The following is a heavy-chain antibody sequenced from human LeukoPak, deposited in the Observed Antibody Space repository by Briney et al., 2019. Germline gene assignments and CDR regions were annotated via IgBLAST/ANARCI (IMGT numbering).Heavy chain of an antibody. J-gene: IGHJ4*02. D-gene: IGHD2-21*01. CDR1: GFTFSSYG. Sequence: TGGSLRLSCAASGFTFSSYGMNWVRQAPGKGLGWVSFISSSGSTKYYADSVKGRFTISRDNAKNSLYLQMNSLRAEDTAVYYCARSLIPYFDYWGQGTLVTVSS. V-gene: IGHV3-48*03. CDR2: ISSSGSTK. CDR3: ARSLIPYFDY.